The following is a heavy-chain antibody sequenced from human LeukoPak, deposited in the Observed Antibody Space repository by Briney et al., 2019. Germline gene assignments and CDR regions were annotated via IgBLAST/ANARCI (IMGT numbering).Heavy chain of an antibody. CDR1: GYTFTDYY. CDR3: ARMDCSGGSCYHYYYGMDV. J-gene: IGHJ6*02. D-gene: IGHD2-15*01. Sequence: GASVKVSCKASGYTFTDYYMHWVRQAPGQGLEWMGWINPHSGGTDYAQKFRGRVTLTRDTSISTAYMELSRLRSDDTAVYYCARMDCSGGSCYHYYYGMDVWGQGTTVAVSS. CDR2: INPHSGGT. V-gene: IGHV1-2*02.